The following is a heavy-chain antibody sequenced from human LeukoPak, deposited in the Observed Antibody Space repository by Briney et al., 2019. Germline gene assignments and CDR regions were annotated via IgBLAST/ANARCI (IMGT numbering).Heavy chain of an antibody. CDR3: ARESSARYFDWLLSPYGY. CDR2: INPNSGGT. J-gene: IGHJ4*02. Sequence: GASVKVSCKASGYTFTGYYMHWVRQAPGQGLEWMGWINPNSGGTNYAQKFQGRVTMTRDTSISTAYMELSRLRSDDTAVYYCARESSARYFDWLLSPYGYWGQGTLVTVSS. CDR1: GYTFTGYY. D-gene: IGHD3-9*01. V-gene: IGHV1-2*02.